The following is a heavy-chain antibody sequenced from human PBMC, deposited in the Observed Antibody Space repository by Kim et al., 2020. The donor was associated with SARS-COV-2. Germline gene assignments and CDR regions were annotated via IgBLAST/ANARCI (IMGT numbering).Heavy chain of an antibody. D-gene: IGHD3-3*01. CDR3: AKDPQQNPTYYDFWSGYYCCGTDG. CDR1: GFTFSSYA. V-gene: IGHV3-23*01. CDR2: ISGSGGST. Sequence: GGSLRLSCAASGFTFSSYAMSWVRQAPGKGLEWVSAISGSGGSTYYADSVKGRFTISRDNSKNTLYLQMNSLRAEDTAVCYCAKDPQQNPTYYDFWSGYYCCGTDGWGQGTTVTDSS. J-gene: IGHJ6*02.